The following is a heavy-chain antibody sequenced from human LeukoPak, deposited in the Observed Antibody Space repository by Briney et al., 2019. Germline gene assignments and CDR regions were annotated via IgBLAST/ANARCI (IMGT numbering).Heavy chain of an antibody. J-gene: IGHJ4*02. V-gene: IGHV3-53*01. D-gene: IGHD1-26*01. CDR3: ARHSGSYPFDY. CDR1: GFTVSSNY. Sequence: QPGGSLRLSCAASGFTVSSNYMSWVRQAPGKGLEWVSVIYSGGSTYYADSVKGRFTISRDNSKNTLYLQMNSLRADDTAVYCCARHSGSYPFDYWGQGTLVTVSS. CDR2: IYSGGST.